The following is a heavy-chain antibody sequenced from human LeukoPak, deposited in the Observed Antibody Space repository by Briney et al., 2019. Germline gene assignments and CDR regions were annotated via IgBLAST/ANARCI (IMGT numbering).Heavy chain of an antibody. V-gene: IGHV3-21*04. D-gene: IGHD4-17*01. Sequence: GGSLRLSCAASGFTFSSYNMNWVRQAPGKGLEWVSSISSTSRSYIYYADSVKGRFTISRDNAKNTLYLQMNSLRAEDTAVYYCAKGLTVTTDAFDIWGQGTMVTVSS. J-gene: IGHJ3*02. CDR2: ISSTSRSYI. CDR3: AKGLTVTTDAFDI. CDR1: GFTFSSYN.